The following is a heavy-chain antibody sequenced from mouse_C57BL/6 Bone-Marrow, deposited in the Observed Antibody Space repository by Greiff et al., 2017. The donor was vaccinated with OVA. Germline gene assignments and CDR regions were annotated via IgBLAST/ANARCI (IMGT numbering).Heavy chain of an antibody. CDR1: GYTFTSYG. Sequence: QVQLQQSGAELARPGASVKLSCKASGYTFTSYGISWVKQRTGQGLEWIGEIYPRSGNTYYNEKFKGKATLTAAKSSSTAYMELRSLTSEDSAVYFCARDYYGSSDLWYFDYWGQGTTLTVSS. V-gene: IGHV1-81*01. CDR2: IYPRSGNT. CDR3: ARDYYGSSDLWYFDY. J-gene: IGHJ2*01. D-gene: IGHD1-1*01.